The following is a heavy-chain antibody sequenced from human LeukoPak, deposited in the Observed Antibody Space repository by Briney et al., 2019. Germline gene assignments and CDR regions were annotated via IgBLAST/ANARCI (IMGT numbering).Heavy chain of an antibody. CDR1: GGSISSSY. CDR3: ARLQYTGNYYPDY. D-gene: IGHD1-26*01. CDR2: IYGSGST. V-gene: IGHV4-59*08. Sequence: SETLSLTCTVSGGSISSSYWSWIRQPPGKGLEWIAYIYGSGSTNYNPSLKSRVAISVETSKNLFSLNLSSVTAADTAMYYCARLQYTGNYYPDYWARESWSPSLQ. J-gene: IGHJ4*02.